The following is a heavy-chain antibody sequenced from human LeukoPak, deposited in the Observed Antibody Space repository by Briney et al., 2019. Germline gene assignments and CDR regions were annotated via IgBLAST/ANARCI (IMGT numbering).Heavy chain of an antibody. J-gene: IGHJ6*03. Sequence: ASVKVSCKASGYTFASHGISWVGQAPGQGLDGRGGFSAYNGNTNYAQKLQGRVTMTTDTSTSTAYMELRSLRSDDTAVYYCARGPDIVVVPAAIGYMDVWGKGTTVTVSS. CDR1: GYTFASHG. D-gene: IGHD2-2*02. CDR2: FSAYNGNT. V-gene: IGHV1-18*01. CDR3: ARGPDIVVVPAAIGYMDV.